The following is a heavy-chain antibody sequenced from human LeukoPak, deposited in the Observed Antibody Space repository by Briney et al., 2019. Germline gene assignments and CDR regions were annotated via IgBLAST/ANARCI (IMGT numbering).Heavy chain of an antibody. V-gene: IGHV3-23*01. CDR2: ITGSGGST. D-gene: IGHD3-10*01. CDR3: ARELFDFDY. J-gene: IGHJ4*02. CDR1: GFTFSSYS. Sequence: GGSLRLSCAASGFTFSSYSMNWVRQAPGKGLGWVSEITGSGGSTYYADSVKGRFTISRDNSKNTLYLQMNSLRAEDTAIYYCARELFDFDYWGQGTLVTVSS.